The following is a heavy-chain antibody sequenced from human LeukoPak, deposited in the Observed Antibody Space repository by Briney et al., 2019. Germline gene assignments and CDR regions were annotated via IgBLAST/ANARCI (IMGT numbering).Heavy chain of an antibody. Sequence: GGSLRLSCVVSGFMFSDLFLDWVRQAPGKGLEWVGRSRNKARSYTTEYAASVKGRFTISRDDSKNSLYLQMDSLKTEDTAVYYCVRVGSVAGSDYLDYWGQGTLVTVSS. J-gene: IGHJ4*02. CDR1: GFMFSDLF. V-gene: IGHV3-72*01. D-gene: IGHD6-19*01. CDR2: SRNKARSYTT. CDR3: VRVGSVAGSDYLDY.